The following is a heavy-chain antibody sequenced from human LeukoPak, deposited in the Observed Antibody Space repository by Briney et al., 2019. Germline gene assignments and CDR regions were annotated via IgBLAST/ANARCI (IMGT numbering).Heavy chain of an antibody. V-gene: IGHV4-30-4*01. D-gene: IGHD3-22*01. CDR2: IYYSGST. Sequence: PSETLSLTCTVSGGSISSGDYYWRWIRQPPGKGLEWIGYIYYSGSTYYNPSLKSRVTISVDTSKNQFSLKLSSVTAADTAVYYCATKGFNYYDSSGSTIDYWGQGTLVTVSS. CDR3: ATKGFNYYDSSGSTIDY. J-gene: IGHJ4*02. CDR1: GGSISSGDYY.